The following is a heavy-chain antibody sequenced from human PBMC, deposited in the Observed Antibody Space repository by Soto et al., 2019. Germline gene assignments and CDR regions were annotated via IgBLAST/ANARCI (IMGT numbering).Heavy chain of an antibody. CDR1: GFTFRNYA. V-gene: IGHV3-30-3*01. CDR3: ARGDREDVAVVIGVRPGEYGVDV. D-gene: IGHD2-15*01. J-gene: IGHJ6*02. CDR2: ISYDGGNK. Sequence: QVQLVESGGGVVQPARSLRLSCAASGFTFRNYAMHWVRQAPGKGLECVAVISYDGGNKFYRDYVKGRFTISRDNSKNTLYLQINSLRYEDTAVYYCARGDREDVAVVIGVRPGEYGVDVWGQGTTVTVSS.